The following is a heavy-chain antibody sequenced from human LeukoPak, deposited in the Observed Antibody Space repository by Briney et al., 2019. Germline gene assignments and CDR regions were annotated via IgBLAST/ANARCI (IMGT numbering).Heavy chain of an antibody. D-gene: IGHD5-18*01. Sequence: GGSLRLSCAASGFTVSSNYMSWVRQAPGKGLEWVSVIYSGGSTYFADSVKGRFTISRDNSKDTLYLQMNSLRAEDTAVYYCANAPWGYSYGPFYSWGQGTLVTVSS. V-gene: IGHV3-53*01. J-gene: IGHJ5*01. CDR3: ANAPWGYSYGPFYS. CDR2: IYSGGST. CDR1: GFTVSSNY.